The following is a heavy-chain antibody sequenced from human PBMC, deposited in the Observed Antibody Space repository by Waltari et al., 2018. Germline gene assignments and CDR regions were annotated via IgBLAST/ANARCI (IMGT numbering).Heavy chain of an antibody. D-gene: IGHD7-27*01. CDR1: GYTFTGYY. Sequence: QVQLVQSGAEVKKPGASVKVSCKASGYTFTGYYMHWVRQAPGQGLEWMGRINPTGGGGKYAKKFQGRGTMTRDTSSSTAYMELSRLRSDDTAVYYCARGGTGEGFYYYYGMDVWGQGTTVTVSS. V-gene: IGHV1-2*06. J-gene: IGHJ6*02. CDR3: ARGGTGEGFYYYYGMDV. CDR2: INPTGGGG.